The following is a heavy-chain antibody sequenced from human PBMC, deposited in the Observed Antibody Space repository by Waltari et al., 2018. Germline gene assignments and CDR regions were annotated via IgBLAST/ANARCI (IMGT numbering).Heavy chain of an antibody. Sequence: EVQLLESGGGLVQPGGSLRLSCAASGFTFSSYAMRWVRQAPGKGLEWVSAISGSGGSTYYADSVKGRFTISRDNSKNTLYLQMNSLRAEDTAVYYCAKDGPFRFWTEGYYGMDVWGQGITVTVSS. CDR1: GFTFSSYA. CDR2: ISGSGGST. D-gene: IGHD3-3*01. V-gene: IGHV3-23*01. CDR3: AKDGPFRFWTEGYYGMDV. J-gene: IGHJ6*02.